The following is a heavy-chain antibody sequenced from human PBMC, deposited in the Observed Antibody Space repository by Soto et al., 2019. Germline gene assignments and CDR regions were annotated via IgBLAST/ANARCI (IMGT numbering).Heavy chain of an antibody. Sequence: EVQLVESGGGLVQPGGSLRLSCAASGFTFSTYWMSWVRQAPGKGLEWLANIKQDGSEKYYVDSVKGRFTVSRDNAKNSLYLQMNSLSAEDTAVYYCARRPGYSSGWFPDWGQGTLVTVS. CDR3: ARRPGYSSGWFPD. CDR2: IKQDGSEK. CDR1: GFTFSTYW. J-gene: IGHJ4*02. V-gene: IGHV3-7*01. D-gene: IGHD6-19*01.